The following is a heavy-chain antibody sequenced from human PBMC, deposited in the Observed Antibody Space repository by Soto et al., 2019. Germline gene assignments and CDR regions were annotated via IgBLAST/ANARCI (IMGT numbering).Heavy chain of an antibody. J-gene: IGHJ4*02. D-gene: IGHD3-22*01. Sequence: PGESLKISCKGSGYSFTSYWIGWVRQMPGKGLEWMGIIYPGDSDTRYSPSFQGQVTISADKSISTAYLQWSSLKASDTAMYYCATFSYYYDSSGYYHDYWGQGTLVTVSS. CDR2: IYPGDSDT. CDR1: GYSFTSYW. CDR3: ATFSYYYDSSGYYHDY. V-gene: IGHV5-51*01.